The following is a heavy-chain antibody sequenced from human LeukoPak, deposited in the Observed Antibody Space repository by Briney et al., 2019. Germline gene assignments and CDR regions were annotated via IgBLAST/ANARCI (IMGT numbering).Heavy chain of an antibody. CDR2: ISSSGSTI. Sequence: GGSLRLSCAASGFTFSSHEMNWVRQAPGKGLEWVSYISSSGSTIYYADSVKGRFTISRANAKHSLYLQMNSLRAEDTAVYYCARDERGARPDFYWGQGTLVTVSS. CDR3: ARDERGARPDFY. J-gene: IGHJ4*02. CDR1: GFTFSSHE. D-gene: IGHD6-6*01. V-gene: IGHV3-48*03.